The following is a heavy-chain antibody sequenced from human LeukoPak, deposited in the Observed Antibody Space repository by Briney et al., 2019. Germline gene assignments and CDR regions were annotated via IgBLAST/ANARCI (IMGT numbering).Heavy chain of an antibody. CDR2: IYYSGST. D-gene: IGHD6-13*01. CDR1: GGSISSYY. J-gene: IGHJ3*02. Sequence: MPSETLSLTCTVSGGSISSYYLSWIRQPPGKGLEWIGYIYYSGSTNYNPSLKSRVTISVDTSKNQFSLKLSSVTAADTAVYYCARDRRIAAAGTYPRGDAFYIWGQGTMVTVSS. CDR3: ARDRRIAAAGTYPRGDAFYI. V-gene: IGHV4-59*01.